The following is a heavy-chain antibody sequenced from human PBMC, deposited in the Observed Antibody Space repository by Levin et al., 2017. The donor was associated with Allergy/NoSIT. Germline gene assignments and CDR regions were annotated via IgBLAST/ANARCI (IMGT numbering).Heavy chain of an antibody. J-gene: IGHJ6*02. CDR2: IRGKRYGGTT. D-gene: IGHD2-8*02. V-gene: IGHV3-49*03. CDR3: TRDRVLYAPFYYYGMDV. Sequence: PGGSLRLSCAASGFTFGDSTVNWFRQAPGKGLEWVGCIRGKRYGGTTEYAASVKGRFTMSRDDSKSIAYVQMNSLKTEDTAVYYCTRDRVLYAPFYYYGMDVWGQGTTVTVSS. CDR1: GFTFGDST.